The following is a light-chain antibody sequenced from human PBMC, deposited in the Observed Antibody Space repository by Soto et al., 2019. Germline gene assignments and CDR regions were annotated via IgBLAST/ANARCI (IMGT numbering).Light chain of an antibody. CDR2: EVS. V-gene: IGLV2-14*01. Sequence: QSALTQPASVSGSPGQSITISCTGTSSDVGGYNYVSWYQQHPGKAPKLMIYEVSNRPSGVSNRFSGSKSGHTASLTISGLQSEDEADYFCTSYTSSTTLDVSGNVSEVTVL. CDR1: SSDVGGYNY. CDR3: TSYTSSTTLDV. J-gene: IGLJ1*01.